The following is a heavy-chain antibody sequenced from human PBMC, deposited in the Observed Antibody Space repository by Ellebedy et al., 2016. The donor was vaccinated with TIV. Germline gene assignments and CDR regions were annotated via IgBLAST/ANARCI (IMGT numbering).Heavy chain of an antibody. V-gene: IGHV4-31*03. J-gene: IGHJ5*02. CDR3: ARGNGGTWDWFNP. CDR2: IYYSGST. Sequence: SETLSLXXTVSGGSISSGGYYWSWIRQHPGKGLEWIGYIYYSGSTYYNPSLKSRVTISVDTSKNQFSLQLSSVTAADTAVYYCARGNGGTWDWFNPWGQGTLVTVSS. CDR1: GGSISSGGYY. D-gene: IGHD4-23*01.